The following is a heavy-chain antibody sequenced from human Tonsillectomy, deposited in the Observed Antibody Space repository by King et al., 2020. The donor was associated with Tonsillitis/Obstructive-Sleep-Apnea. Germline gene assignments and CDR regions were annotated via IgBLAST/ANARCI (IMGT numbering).Heavy chain of an antibody. D-gene: IGHD7-27*01. CDR2: IYYSGHT. J-gene: IGHJ4*02. Sequence: QVQLQESGPGLVKPSETLSLTSTVSGGSISSSTYYWGWIRQPPGKGLEWIGSIYYSGHTYFNPSLKSRVTISVDTSKNQFSLKLSSVTAADTAVYYCARRVTGDPWIDYWGQGTLVTVSS. V-gene: IGHV4-39*01. CDR3: ARRVTGDPWIDY. CDR1: GGSISSSTYY.